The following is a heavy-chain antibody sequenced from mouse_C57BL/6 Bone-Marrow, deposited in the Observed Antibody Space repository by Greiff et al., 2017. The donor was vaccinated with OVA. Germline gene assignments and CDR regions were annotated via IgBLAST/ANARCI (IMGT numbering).Heavy chain of an antibody. J-gene: IGHJ3*01. CDR3: AGDYGSQVWAWFAY. CDR1: GYTFTDYY. CDR2: INPNNGGT. Sequence: EVQLQQSGPELVKPGASVKISCKASGYTFTDYYMNWVKQSPGKSLEWIGDINPNNGGTSSNQKFKGTATVTVDKSSSTAYLELRSLTSEDAAVYYCAGDYGSQVWAWFAYWGQGTLVTVSA. V-gene: IGHV1-26*01. D-gene: IGHD1-1*01.